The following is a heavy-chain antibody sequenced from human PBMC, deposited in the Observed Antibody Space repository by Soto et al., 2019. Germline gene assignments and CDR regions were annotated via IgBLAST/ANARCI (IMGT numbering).Heavy chain of an antibody. Sequence: GGSLRLSCAASGFTFSSYAMSWVRQAPGKGLEWVSGISSSGGSTYYADSVKGRFTISRDNSKNTLYLQMNSLRAEDTAIYYCAKGGSSSWVHFDYWGQGTLVTVSS. J-gene: IGHJ4*02. CDR1: GFTFSSYA. CDR3: AKGGSSSWVHFDY. CDR2: ISSSGGST. D-gene: IGHD6-13*01. V-gene: IGHV3-23*01.